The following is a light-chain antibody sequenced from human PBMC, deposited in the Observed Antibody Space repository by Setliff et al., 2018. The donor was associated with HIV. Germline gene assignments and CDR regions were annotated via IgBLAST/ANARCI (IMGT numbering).Light chain of an antibody. CDR3: SSYAITNTLP. CDR1: SSDVGGYSH. V-gene: IGLV2-14*01. Sequence: ALAQPASVSGSPGQSITISCTGTSSDVGGYSHVSWYQQHPGKAPKLIIFEVRNRPSGVSNRFSGSKSGNTASLTISGLQAEDEADYYCSSYAITNTLPFGTGTKGTVL. CDR2: EVR. J-gene: IGLJ1*01.